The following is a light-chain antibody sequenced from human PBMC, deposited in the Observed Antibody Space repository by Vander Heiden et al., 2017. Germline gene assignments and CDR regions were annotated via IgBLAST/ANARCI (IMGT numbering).Light chain of an antibody. CDR3: QQYGSSPLT. Sequence: EIVLTQSPGTLSLSPGERATLSCRASQSVSSSYLAWYQQKPLQAPRLLIYGASSRATGIPDRFSGSGSGTDFTLTISRLEPEVFAVYYCQQYGSSPLTFGGGTKVEIK. J-gene: IGKJ4*01. V-gene: IGKV3-20*01. CDR1: QSVSSSY. CDR2: GAS.